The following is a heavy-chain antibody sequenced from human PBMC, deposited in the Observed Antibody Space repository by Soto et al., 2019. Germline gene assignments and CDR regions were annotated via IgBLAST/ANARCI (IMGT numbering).Heavy chain of an antibody. CDR1: GLDFSGFS. D-gene: IGHD2-21*02. Sequence: EVQFLESGGGLVQPGGSLRRSCATSGLDFSGFSMNWVRQAPGKGLEWVSSIGISSTITYYADSVKGRFTISRDNSKSTLYLQMDSLKVEDTAFYYCASIPTFMVLTPRDYWGQGTLVTVSA. CDR2: IGISSTIT. V-gene: IGHV3-23*05. J-gene: IGHJ4*02. CDR3: ASIPTFMVLTPRDY.